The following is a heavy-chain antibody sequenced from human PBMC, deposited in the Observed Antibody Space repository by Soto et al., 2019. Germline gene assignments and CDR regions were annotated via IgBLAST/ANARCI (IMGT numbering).Heavy chain of an antibody. CDR2: IKSITDGGTT. J-gene: IGHJ3*02. CDR3: ATWSYCSGDSCHDAFHI. CDR1: GFTFSNVW. D-gene: IGHD2-15*01. V-gene: IGHV3-15*01. Sequence: EVQLVESGGGLVKPGGSLRLSCAASGFTFSNVWMSWVRQAPGKGLEWVGRIKSITDGGTTDYAAPVKGRFTISSDDSKNTLYLQTDSMKPEHPAVYYGATWSYCSGDSCHDAFHIWVQGTMDTVSS.